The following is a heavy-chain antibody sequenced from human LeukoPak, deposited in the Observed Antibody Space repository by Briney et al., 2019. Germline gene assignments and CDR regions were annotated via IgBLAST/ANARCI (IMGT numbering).Heavy chain of an antibody. CDR2: IYHSGST. Sequence: SETLSLTCSVSGDSISSSNWWSWVRQPPGKGLEWIGEIYHSGSTNYNPSLKSRVTISVDKSKNQFSLKLSSVTAADTAVYYCARLARWLQNVRNWLDPWGQGTLVTVSS. V-gene: IGHV4-4*02. CDR3: ARLARWLQNVRNWLDP. J-gene: IGHJ5*02. CDR1: GDSISSSNW. D-gene: IGHD5-24*01.